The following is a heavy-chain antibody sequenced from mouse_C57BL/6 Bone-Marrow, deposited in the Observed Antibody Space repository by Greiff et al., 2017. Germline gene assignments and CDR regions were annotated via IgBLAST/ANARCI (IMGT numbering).Heavy chain of an antibody. CDR2: ISSGGSYT. CDR1: GFTFSSYG. J-gene: IGHJ4*01. CDR3: ARHMDY. Sequence: VQLKESGGDLVKPGGSLKLSCAASGFTFSSYGMSWVRQTPDKRLEWVATISSGGSYTYYPDSVKGRFTISRDNAKNTLYLQMSSLKSEDTAMYYCARHMDYWGQGTSVTVSS. V-gene: IGHV5-6*01.